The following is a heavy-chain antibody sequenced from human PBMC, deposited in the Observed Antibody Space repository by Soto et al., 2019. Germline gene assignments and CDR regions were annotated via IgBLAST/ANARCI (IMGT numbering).Heavy chain of an antibody. D-gene: IGHD3-22*01. V-gene: IGHV1-2*04. CDR3: ARGPNEYYYDSSGPHAFDI. J-gene: IGHJ3*02. CDR2: INPNSGGT. Sequence: ASVKVSCKASGYTFTGYYMHWVRQAPGKGLEWMGWINPNSGGTNYAQKFQGWVTMTRDTSISTAYMELSRLRSDDTAVYYCARGPNEYYYDSSGPHAFDIWGQGTMVTVSS. CDR1: GYTFTGYY.